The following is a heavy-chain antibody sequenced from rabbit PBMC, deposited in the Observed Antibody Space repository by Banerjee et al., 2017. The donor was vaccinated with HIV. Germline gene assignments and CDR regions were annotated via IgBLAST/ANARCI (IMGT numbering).Heavy chain of an antibody. J-gene: IGHJ4*01. CDR3: ARGGGL. V-gene: IGHV1S45*01. Sequence: QQQLEESGGGLVQPEGSLALTCKASGFTIGSSYDMYWVRQAPGKGLEWIACINTSSGNTVYASWAKGRFTISKTSSTTVTLQMTSLTAADTATYFCARGGGLWGQGTLVTVS. CDR2: INTSSGNT. CDR1: GFTIGSSYD.